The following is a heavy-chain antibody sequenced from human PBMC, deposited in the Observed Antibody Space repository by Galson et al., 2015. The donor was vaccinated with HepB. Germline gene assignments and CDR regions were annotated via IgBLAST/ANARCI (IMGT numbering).Heavy chain of an antibody. J-gene: IGHJ5*02. CDR2: INAGNGNT. CDR1: GYTFTSYA. D-gene: IGHD2-21*02. V-gene: IGHV1-3*01. Sequence: SVKVSCKASGYTFTSYAMHWVRQAPGQRLEWMGWINAGNGNTKYSQKFQGRVTITRDTSASTAYMELSSLSSVTAADTAVYYCARLGGDYFLGNWFDPWGQGTLVTVSS. CDR3: ARLGGDYFLGNWFDP.